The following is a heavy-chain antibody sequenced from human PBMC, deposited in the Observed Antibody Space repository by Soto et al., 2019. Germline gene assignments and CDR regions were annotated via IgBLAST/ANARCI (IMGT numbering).Heavy chain of an antibody. Sequence: EVQLLESGGGLVQPGGSLRLSCAASGFSFNNYAMNWVRQAPGQGLEWVSTISDSGSTYYADSVKGRFTISRDNSKNTQYLQMKSLRAEDTAVYFCAEDVGGHYCTPTSCLYFFHSWGRGTLVTVSS. V-gene: IGHV3-23*01. J-gene: IGHJ4*02. D-gene: IGHD2-2*01. CDR2: ISDSGST. CDR3: AEDVGGHYCTPTSCLYFFHS. CDR1: GFSFNNYA.